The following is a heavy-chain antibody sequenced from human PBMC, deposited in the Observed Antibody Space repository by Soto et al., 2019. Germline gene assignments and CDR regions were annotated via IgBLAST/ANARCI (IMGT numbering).Heavy chain of an antibody. CDR3: AREGSGSYYDSSVYYSFAY. J-gene: IGHJ4*02. CDR1: GYTFTGYY. D-gene: IGHD3-22*01. V-gene: IGHV1-69*01. Sequence: QVQLVQSGAEVKKPGASVKVSCKASGYTFTGYYMHWVRQAPGQGLEWMGWINPIFGTANYAQKFQGRVTITADEPTSTAYRELSSLRSEDRAVYYWAREGSGSYYDSSVYYSFAYGGRGTLVPFPS. CDR2: INPIFGTA.